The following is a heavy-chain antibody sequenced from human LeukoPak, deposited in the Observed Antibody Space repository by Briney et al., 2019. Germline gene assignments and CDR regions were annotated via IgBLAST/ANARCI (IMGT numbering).Heavy chain of an antibody. CDR2: INAGNGNT. V-gene: IGHV1-3*01. D-gene: IGHD6-13*01. Sequence: GASVKVSCKASGYTFTSYAMHWVRQASGQRLEWMGWINAGNGNTKYSQKFQGRVTITRDTSASTAYMELSSLRSEDTAVYHCASDGVAGIAAAGMLDYWGQGTLVTVSS. J-gene: IGHJ4*02. CDR1: GYTFTSYA. CDR3: ASDGVAGIAAAGMLDY.